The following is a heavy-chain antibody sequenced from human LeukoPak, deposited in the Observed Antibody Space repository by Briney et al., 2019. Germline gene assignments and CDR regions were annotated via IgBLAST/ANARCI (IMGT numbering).Heavy chain of an antibody. CDR1: GGSISSYY. Sequence: SETLSLTCTVSGGSISSYYWSWIRQPPGKGLEWIGYIYYSGSTNYNPSLKSRVTISVDTSKNQFSLKLSSVTAADTAGYYCARVGAMYYYGSEPHWFDPWGQGTLVTVSS. CDR3: ARVGAMYYYGSEPHWFDP. CDR2: IYYSGST. J-gene: IGHJ5*02. D-gene: IGHD3-10*01. V-gene: IGHV4-59*01.